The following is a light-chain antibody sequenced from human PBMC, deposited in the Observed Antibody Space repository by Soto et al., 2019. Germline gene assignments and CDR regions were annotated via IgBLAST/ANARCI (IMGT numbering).Light chain of an antibody. CDR2: VAS. Sequence: DIQMTQSLSSLSASVGDTVTITCRASQSISNSLSWYQQKPGKAPKFLIYVASTLQRGVPSRFSGGGSGTDLTLTISSLQPEDVATYYCQQTFSPPYTFGQGTKLEIK. V-gene: IGKV1-39*01. J-gene: IGKJ2*01. CDR1: QSISNS. CDR3: QQTFSPPYT.